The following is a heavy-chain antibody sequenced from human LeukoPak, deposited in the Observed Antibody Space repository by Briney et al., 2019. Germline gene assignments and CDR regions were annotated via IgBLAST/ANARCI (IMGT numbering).Heavy chain of an antibody. J-gene: IGHJ4*02. CDR2: INPSGGST. V-gene: IGHV1-46*01. Sequence: ASVKVSCKASGYTFTSYYMHWVRQAPGQGLEWLGIINPSGGSTSYAQKLQGRVTMTTDTSTSTAYMELRSLRSDDTAVYYCARVLRRWDLDYWGQGTLVTVSS. CDR1: GYTFTSYY. CDR3: ARVLRRWDLDY. D-gene: IGHD4-23*01.